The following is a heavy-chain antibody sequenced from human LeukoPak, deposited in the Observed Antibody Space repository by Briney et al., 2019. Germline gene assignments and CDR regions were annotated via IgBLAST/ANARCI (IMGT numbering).Heavy chain of an antibody. D-gene: IGHD3-3*01. J-gene: IGHJ4*02. Sequence: PSETLSLTCAVSGYSITKGYYWGCIRQPPGEGLEWMGSIYHSGSTYYNPSLKSRGTISVDTSRTQFSLKLSSVTAADTAVYYCARHSSGRGFGVVITYYFDYWGQGPLATVSS. CDR1: GYSITKGYY. CDR3: ARHSSGRGFGVVITYYFDY. V-gene: IGHV4-38-2*01. CDR2: IYHSGST.